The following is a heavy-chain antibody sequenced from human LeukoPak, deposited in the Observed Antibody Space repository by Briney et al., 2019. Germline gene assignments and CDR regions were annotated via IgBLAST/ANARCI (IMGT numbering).Heavy chain of an antibody. D-gene: IGHD1-7*01. CDR3: AREGNWNYLSFDY. CDR1: GGTFSSYA. V-gene: IGHV3-64*01. CDR2: ISSNGGST. Sequence: GASVKVSCKASGGTFSSYAMHWVRQAPGKGLEYVSAISSNGGSTYYANSVKGRFTISRDNSKNTLYLQMGSLRAEDMAVYYCAREGNWNYLSFDYWGQGTLVTVSS. J-gene: IGHJ4*02.